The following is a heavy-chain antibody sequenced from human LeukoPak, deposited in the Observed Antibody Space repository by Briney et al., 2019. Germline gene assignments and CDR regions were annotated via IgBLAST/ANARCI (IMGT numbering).Heavy chain of an antibody. Sequence: VGSVKVSCKASGYTFTSCDINWVRQATGQGLEWMGWMNPNSGKTGYGQSFQGRITMTRDISIGTAYMELSNLTSEDTAIYYCTRGSSGRRDNWGQGTLVTVS. V-gene: IGHV1-8*01. D-gene: IGHD6-19*01. CDR1: GYTFTSCD. CDR3: TRGSSGRRDN. CDR2: MNPNSGKT. J-gene: IGHJ4*02.